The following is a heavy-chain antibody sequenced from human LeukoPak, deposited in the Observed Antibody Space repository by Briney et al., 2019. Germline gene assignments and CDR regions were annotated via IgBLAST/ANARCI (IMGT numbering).Heavy chain of an antibody. Sequence: AASVKVSCKASGGTFSSYAISWVRQAPGQGLEWMGGIIPIFGTANYAQKFQGRVTITADESTSTAYMELSSLRSEDTAVYYCARGYDSSGYYLIQPFDHWGQGTLVTVSS. CDR1: GGTFSSYA. CDR3: ARGYDSSGYYLIQPFDH. CDR2: IIPIFGTA. D-gene: IGHD3-22*01. V-gene: IGHV1-69*13. J-gene: IGHJ4*02.